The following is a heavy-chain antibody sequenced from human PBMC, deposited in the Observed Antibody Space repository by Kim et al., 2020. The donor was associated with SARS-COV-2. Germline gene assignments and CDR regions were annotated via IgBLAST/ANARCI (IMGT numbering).Heavy chain of an antibody. J-gene: IGHJ4*02. V-gene: IGHV3-43*01. Sequence: GGSLRLSCAASGFSFDDYTMHWVRQAPGKGLEWVSLISWDGGTTYYADSLKGRFTISRDNSKNSLYLQMNSLRTEDTALYYCAKEGASRTSWPVDYWGQGTLVTVSS. CDR2: ISWDGGTT. D-gene: IGHD2-2*01. CDR1: GFSFDDYT. CDR3: AKEGASRTSWPVDY.